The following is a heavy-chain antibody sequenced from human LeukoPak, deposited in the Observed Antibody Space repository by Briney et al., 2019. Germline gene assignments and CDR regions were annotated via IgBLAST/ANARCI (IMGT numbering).Heavy chain of an antibody. Sequence: RGASLRLSCAASGFTLSNYDMSWVRHAPGKGLEWGSSILGRGDNTYYADSVRGRFTVSRDNSKSTLYLQMNNLRAENTGLDYCAKWGDEGVLTGYYVPDYWGQGTLVTVSS. CDR1: GFTLSNYD. CDR3: AKWGDEGVLTGYYVPDY. V-gene: IGHV3-23*01. J-gene: IGHJ4*02. CDR2: ILGRGDNT. D-gene: IGHD3-9*01.